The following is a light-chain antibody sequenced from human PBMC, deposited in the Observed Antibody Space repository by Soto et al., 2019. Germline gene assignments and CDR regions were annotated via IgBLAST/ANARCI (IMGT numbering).Light chain of an antibody. Sequence: DIVMTQSPLSLPVTPGEPASISCRSSQSLLHSNGYNYLDWCLQKPGQSPQLLIYLGSNRASWVPDRFSGSGSGTDFTLKISRVEAEDVGLYYCMQALQTPGTFGQGTKLEIK. CDR3: MQALQTPGT. CDR2: LGS. J-gene: IGKJ2*02. CDR1: QSLLHSNGYNY. V-gene: IGKV2-28*01.